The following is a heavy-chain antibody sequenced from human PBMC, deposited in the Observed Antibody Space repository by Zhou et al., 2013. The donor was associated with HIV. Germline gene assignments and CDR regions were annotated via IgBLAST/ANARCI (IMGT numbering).Heavy chain of an antibody. CDR1: GGTFSSYA. D-gene: IGHD6-19*01. V-gene: IGHV1-69*05. CDR3: ARDLYSSGWRPHDGYYYMDV. J-gene: IGHJ6*03. CDR2: IIPIFGTA. Sequence: QVQLVQSGAEVKKPGSSVKVSCKASGGTFSSYAISWVRQAPGQGLEWMGGIIPIFGTANYAQKFQGRVTITTDESTSTAYMELSSLRSEDTAVYYCARDLYSSGWRPHDGYYYMDVWGKGTTVTVSS.